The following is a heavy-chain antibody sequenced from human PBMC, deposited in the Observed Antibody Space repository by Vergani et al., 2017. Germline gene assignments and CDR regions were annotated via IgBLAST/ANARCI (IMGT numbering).Heavy chain of an antibody. CDR3: ARSRIYYGAGSPDY. CDR2: VSFRGDT. V-gene: IGHV4-59*02. Sequence: QVKLQESGPGLVKPSETLSLTCTVSGASVNFYYWSWIRQPPGKGLEWMGYVSFRGDTLYDPSVKGRMTITLDTSSNQFSLYLTSVTAADTAVYYCARSRIYYGAGSPDYWVQGTLVTVSS. CDR1: GASVNFYY. J-gene: IGHJ4*02. D-gene: IGHD3-10*01.